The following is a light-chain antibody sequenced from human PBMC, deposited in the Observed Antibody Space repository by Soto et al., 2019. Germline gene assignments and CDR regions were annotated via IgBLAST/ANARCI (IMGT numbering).Light chain of an antibody. CDR1: ESISDY. CDR2: SAS. J-gene: IGKJ4*01. V-gene: IGKV1-39*01. Sequence: IQLTQSPSSLSASVGDRVTIVCLASESISDYLNWYQLKSGEAPKVLIYSASTLRGGVPSRFSGTGSGTEFTLTISSLQPEDVATYYCQQTFSQLLYFGGRTKVDI. CDR3: QQTFSQLLY.